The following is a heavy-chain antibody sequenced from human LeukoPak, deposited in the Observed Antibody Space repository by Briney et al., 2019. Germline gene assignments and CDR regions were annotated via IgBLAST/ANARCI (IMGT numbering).Heavy chain of an antibody. V-gene: IGHV3-30*02. CDR1: GFTFSSYG. Sequence: GGSLRLSCAASGFTFSSYGMHWVRQAPGKGLEWVAFIRYDGSNKYYADSVKGRFTISRDNSKDTLYLQMNSLRAEDTAVYYCARNSPPLWFGELPPVYWGQGTLVTVSS. CDR3: ARNSPPLWFGELPPVY. D-gene: IGHD3-10*01. CDR2: IRYDGSNK. J-gene: IGHJ4*02.